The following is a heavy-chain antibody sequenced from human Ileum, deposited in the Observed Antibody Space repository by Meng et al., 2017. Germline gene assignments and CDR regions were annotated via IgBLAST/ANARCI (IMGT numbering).Heavy chain of an antibody. J-gene: IGHJ4*02. CDR2: VSTYNDDT. CDR1: GYTFTSTNYG. D-gene: IGHD4-17*01. V-gene: IGHV1-18*01. CDR3: ARDQIGDYVWDY. Sequence: HVQMVQSGAEVKKLGASVKVACTASGYTFTSTNYGISWMRQAPGQGLEWMGWVSTYNDDTNHVQKFQDRVTMTTDTSTSTVYVELRSLRSDDTVVYYCARDQIGDYVWDYWGQGTLVTVSS.